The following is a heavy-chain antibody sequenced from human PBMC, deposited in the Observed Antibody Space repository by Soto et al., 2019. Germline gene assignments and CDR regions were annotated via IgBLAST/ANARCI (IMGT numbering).Heavy chain of an antibody. CDR1: GDSFTKYY. Sequence: TETLSLTCAVYGDSFTKYYWSWIRQPPGKGLEWIGEISHSGRTNFNPSLKSRVTISVDRSKNQFSLKLRSVTAADTGVYYCESWLVGDPFDSWGHGTLVPVYS. CDR3: ESWLVGDPFDS. D-gene: IGHD1-26*01. J-gene: IGHJ5*01. CDR2: ISHSGRT. V-gene: IGHV4-34*01.